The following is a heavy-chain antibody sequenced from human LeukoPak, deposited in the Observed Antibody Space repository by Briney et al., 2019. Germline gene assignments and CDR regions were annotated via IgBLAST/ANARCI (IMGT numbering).Heavy chain of an antibody. CDR1: GGSISSTSYY. J-gene: IGHJ4*02. Sequence: SETLSLTCTVSGGSISSTSYYWGWIRQPPGKGLEWIGSVYYSGSTYYNPSLKSRISISADTSKNQFSLKLSSVTAADTAIYHCARLCYYGSGSYYHFDSWGQGTLVTVSS. CDR3: ARLCYYGSGSYYHFDS. CDR2: VYYSGST. V-gene: IGHV4-39*01. D-gene: IGHD3-10*01.